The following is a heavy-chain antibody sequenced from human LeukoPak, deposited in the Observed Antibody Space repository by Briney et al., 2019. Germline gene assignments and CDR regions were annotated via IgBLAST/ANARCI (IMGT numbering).Heavy chain of an antibody. CDR1: GITFSSYG. J-gene: IGHJ4*02. CDR3: AKDRTMYSGNYLSFVFDY. D-gene: IGHD1-26*01. Sequence: PGGSLRLSCAASGITFSSYGMSWVRQAPGKGLEWGSSISSTGGTTYYADSVKGRFTISRDNSKNTLYLQMNRLRPEDTAVYYCAKDRTMYSGNYLSFVFDYWGQGTLVTVSS. V-gene: IGHV3-23*01. CDR2: ISSTGGTT.